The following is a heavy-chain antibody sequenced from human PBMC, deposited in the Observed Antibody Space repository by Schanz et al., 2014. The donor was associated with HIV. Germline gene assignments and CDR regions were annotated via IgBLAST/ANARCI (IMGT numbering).Heavy chain of an antibody. CDR3: TKEVPPDV. CDR2: IWYDGSNK. V-gene: IGHV3-33*06. CDR1: GFSFSNFG. D-gene: IGHD1-1*01. J-gene: IGHJ6*02. Sequence: QVQLVESGGGVVQPGRSLRLSCAASGFSFSNFGMHWVRQAPGKGLEWVAVIWYDGSNKYYADSVKGRFTISRDNSKNTLYLQMNSLRAEDTAVYYCTKEVPPDVWGQGTTVTVSS.